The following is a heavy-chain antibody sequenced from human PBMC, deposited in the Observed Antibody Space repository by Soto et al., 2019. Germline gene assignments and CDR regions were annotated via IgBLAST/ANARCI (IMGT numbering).Heavy chain of an antibody. J-gene: IGHJ6*02. V-gene: IGHV3-33*01. CDR1: GFTFSSYG. D-gene: IGHD6-6*01. CDR3: ARDRVVPADYYYGMDV. CDR2: IWYDGSNK. Sequence: GGSLRLSCAASGFTFSSYGMHWVRQAPGKGLEWVAVIWYDGSNKYYADSVKGRFTISRDNSKNTLYLQMNSLRAEDTAVYYCARDRVVPADYYYGMDVWGQGTTVTVSS.